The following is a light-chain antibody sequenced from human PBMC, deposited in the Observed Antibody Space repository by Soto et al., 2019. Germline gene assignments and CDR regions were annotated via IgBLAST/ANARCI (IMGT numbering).Light chain of an antibody. CDR1: QSRSSW. CDR2: KAS. Sequence: DIQMTQSPSTLAASVGDRVTITCRASQSRSSWLAWYHQKPGTAPKLLIYKASTLQCGVPSRFSGSGSWTEFTLTISSLPPDDSATYSCQHDSDNWTFGQGIKVEIK. CDR3: QHDSDNWT. V-gene: IGKV1-5*03. J-gene: IGKJ1*01.